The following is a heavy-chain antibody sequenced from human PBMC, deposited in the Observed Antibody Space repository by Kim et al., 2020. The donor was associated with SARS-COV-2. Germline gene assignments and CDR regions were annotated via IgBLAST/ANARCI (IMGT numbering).Heavy chain of an antibody. Sequence: GGSLRLSCSASGFTFSSYAMHWVRQAPGKGLEYVSAISSNGGSTYYADSVKGRFTISRDNSKNTLYLQMSSLRAEDTAVYYCVKSPTKEWFGTDAFDIWGQGTMVTVSS. D-gene: IGHD3-10*01. CDR1: GFTFSSYA. V-gene: IGHV3-64D*06. J-gene: IGHJ3*02. CDR2: ISSNGGST. CDR3: VKSPTKEWFGTDAFDI.